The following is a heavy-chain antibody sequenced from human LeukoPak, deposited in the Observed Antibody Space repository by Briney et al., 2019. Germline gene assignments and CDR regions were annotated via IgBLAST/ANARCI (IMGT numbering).Heavy chain of an antibody. V-gene: IGHV1-69*13. CDR2: IIPIFGTA. D-gene: IGHD4-17*01. J-gene: IGHJ4*02. CDR1: GYTFTSYG. Sequence: SVKVSCKASGYTFTSYGISWVRQAPGQGLEWMGGIIPIFGTANYAQKFQGRVTITADESTSTAYMELSSLRSEDTAVYYCARTNHDYGDYVGWGQGTLVTVSS. CDR3: ARTNHDYGDYVG.